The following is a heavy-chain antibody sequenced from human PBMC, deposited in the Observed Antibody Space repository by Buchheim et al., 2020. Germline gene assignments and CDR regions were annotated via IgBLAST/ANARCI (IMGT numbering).Heavy chain of an antibody. Sequence: QVHLVQSGAELRKPGASVRVSCKTSGYTFSSYAISWVRQAPGQGPEWMGWISAYTRNTKYAQNFQDRLSMNTDTSTNTAYMELRNLRSDDTAIYYCATGMILDYWGQGTL. V-gene: IGHV1-18*04. CDR3: ATGMILDY. CDR2: ISAYTRNT. J-gene: IGHJ4*02. D-gene: IGHD3-16*01. CDR1: GYTFSSYA.